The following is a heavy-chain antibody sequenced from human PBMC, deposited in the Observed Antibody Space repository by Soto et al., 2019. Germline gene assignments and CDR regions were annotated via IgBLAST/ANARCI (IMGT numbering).Heavy chain of an antibody. Sequence: GASLKVSCKASGYTFTSYGISWVRQAPGQGLEWMGWISAYNGNTNYAQKLQGRVTMTTDTSTSTAYMELRSLRSDDTAVYYCARGMTTVTEYYYYGMDVWGQGTTVTVSS. V-gene: IGHV1-18*01. D-gene: IGHD4-17*01. CDR2: ISAYNGNT. CDR3: ARGMTTVTEYYYYGMDV. J-gene: IGHJ6*02. CDR1: GYTFTSYG.